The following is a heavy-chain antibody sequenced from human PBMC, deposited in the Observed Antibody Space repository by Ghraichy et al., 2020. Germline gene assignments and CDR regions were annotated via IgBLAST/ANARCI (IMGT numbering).Heavy chain of an antibody. CDR1: GFTFSSYT. D-gene: IGHD2-2*01. CDR3: ARDRMGACTSTTCYGSY. J-gene: IGHJ4*02. CDR2: ISSISTYI. V-gene: IGHV3-21*06. Sequence: GGSRLSCAASGFTFSSYTMNWVRQAPGKGLEWVSSISSISTYIYYADSVKGRFTISRDNSKNSLYLQMNSLRAEDTAVYYCARDRMGACTSTTCYGSYWGQGTLVTVSS.